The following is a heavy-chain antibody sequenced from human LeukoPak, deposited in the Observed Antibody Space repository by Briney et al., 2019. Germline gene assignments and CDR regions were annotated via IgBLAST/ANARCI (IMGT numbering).Heavy chain of an antibody. CDR2: VYYSGST. CDR3: ASQPRSTYYYDSSGYYSFFFDF. D-gene: IGHD3-22*01. V-gene: IGHV4-39*01. Sequence: PSETLSLTCTVSGGSISTSSYYWGWLRQPPGKGLEWIGCVYYSGSTHYNPSLRSRVTISVDTSKNQFSLKLNSVTAADTAVYYCASQPRSTYYYDSSGYYSFFFDFWGQGTLVTVSS. J-gene: IGHJ4*02. CDR1: GGSISTSSYY.